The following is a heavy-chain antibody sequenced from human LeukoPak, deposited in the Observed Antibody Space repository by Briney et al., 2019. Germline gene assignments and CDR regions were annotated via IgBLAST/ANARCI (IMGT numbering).Heavy chain of an antibody. D-gene: IGHD1-1*01. V-gene: IGHV3-48*04. CDR2: ISSSSSTI. J-gene: IGHJ4*02. CDR1: GFTFSSYS. Sequence: GGSLRLSCAASGFTFSSYSMNWVRQAPGKGLEWVSYISSSSSTIYYADSVKGRFTISRDSAKNSLDLQMNSLRAEDTAVYYCASPGGEREGGFDYWGQGTLVTVSS. CDR3: ASPGGEREGGFDY.